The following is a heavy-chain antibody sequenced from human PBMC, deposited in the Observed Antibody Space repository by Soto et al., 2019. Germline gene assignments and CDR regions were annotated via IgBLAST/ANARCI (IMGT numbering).Heavy chain of an antibody. D-gene: IGHD6-13*01. J-gene: IGHJ6*02. CDR2: IRAYNGNT. V-gene: IGHV1-18*01. CDR3: ARVAGSSSWYYYGMDV. Sequence: ASLKVSCNASVYTFTIYGIIWVRQAPGQGLEWMGWIRAYNGNTNYAQKLQDRVTMSTDTSTSTAYMELRSLRSDDTAVYYCARVAGSSSWYYYGMDVSAQGTKATVS. CDR1: VYTFTIYG.